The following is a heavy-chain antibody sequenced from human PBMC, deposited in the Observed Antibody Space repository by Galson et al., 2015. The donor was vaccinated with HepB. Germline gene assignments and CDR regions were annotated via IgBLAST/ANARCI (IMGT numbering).Heavy chain of an antibody. CDR2: MSSSTNYI. D-gene: IGHD2-2*01. J-gene: IGHJ6*02. CDR3: ATNTPAAVMRASGMDV. V-gene: IGHV3-21*01. CDR1: GSILSSYS. Sequence: LRLSCAASGSILSSYSMNWVRQAPGKGLEWVSSMSSSTNYIYYADSVKGRFTVSIDNAKNSLFLQMDSLRAEDTAVYYCATNTPAAVMRASGMDVWGQGTAVTVSS.